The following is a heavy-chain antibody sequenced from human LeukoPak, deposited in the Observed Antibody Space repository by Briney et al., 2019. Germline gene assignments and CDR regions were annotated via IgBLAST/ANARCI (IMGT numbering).Heavy chain of an antibody. CDR3: ARDPRGYCSSTSCYMPLDY. Sequence: ASVKVSCKASGYTFTGYYLHWVRQAPGQGLEWMGRIHPNSGATNSAQKFQGRVTMTRDTSITTAYMELSRLTSDDTAVYYCARDPRGYCSSTSCYMPLDYWGQGTLVTVSS. J-gene: IGHJ4*02. D-gene: IGHD2-2*02. CDR1: GYTFTGYY. CDR2: IHPNSGAT. V-gene: IGHV1-2*06.